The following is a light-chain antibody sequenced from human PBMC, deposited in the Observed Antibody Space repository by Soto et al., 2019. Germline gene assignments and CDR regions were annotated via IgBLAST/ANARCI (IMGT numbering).Light chain of an antibody. V-gene: IGKV3-15*01. CDR3: QHYNYWPPKT. J-gene: IGKJ5*01. CDR1: QSVGNN. CDR2: GAY. Sequence: EVVMTQSPSTLSVSTGERTTLSCRASQSVGNNLAWYQQKPGQAPRLLIYGAYTRATGIPARFSGSGSGTDFTLTISSLQSEDFAVYYCQHYNYWPPKTFGQGTRLEIK.